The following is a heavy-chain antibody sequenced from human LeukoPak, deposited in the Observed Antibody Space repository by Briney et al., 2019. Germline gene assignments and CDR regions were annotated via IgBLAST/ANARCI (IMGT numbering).Heavy chain of an antibody. Sequence: GESLKISCRGSESSFSAYWLGWVRQMPGTGLEWMGIINLANAERRYNPSFEDHVTMSVDQSTRTAYMKWFGLRASDTAMYSCARLGEDLAVGVAGYWFDPWGQGTLVTVSS. V-gene: IGHV5-51*01. CDR2: INLANAER. CDR3: ARLGEDLAVGVAGYWFDP. J-gene: IGHJ5*02. D-gene: IGHD2-15*01. CDR1: ESSFSAYW.